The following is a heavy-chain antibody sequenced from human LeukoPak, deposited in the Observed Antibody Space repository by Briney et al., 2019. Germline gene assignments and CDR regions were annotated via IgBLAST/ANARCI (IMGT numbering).Heavy chain of an antibody. D-gene: IGHD5-12*01. CDR1: GGTFSSYA. V-gene: IGHV1-69*05. CDR2: IIPIFGTA. Sequence: GASVKVSCKASGGTFSSYAISWVRQAPGQGLEWMGGIIPIFGTANYAQKFQGRVTITTDESTSTAYMELSSLRSEDTAVYYCASNSAVDIVATMRGYYYYMDVWGKGTTVTVSS. CDR3: ASNSAVDIVATMRGYYYYMDV. J-gene: IGHJ6*03.